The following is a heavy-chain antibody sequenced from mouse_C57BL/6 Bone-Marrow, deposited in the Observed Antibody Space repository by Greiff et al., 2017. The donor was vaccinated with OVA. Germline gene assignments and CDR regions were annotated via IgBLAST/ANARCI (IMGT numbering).Heavy chain of an antibody. CDR2: INPYNGGT. CDR1: GYTFTDYY. D-gene: IGHD2-3*01. Sequence: EVQLQQSGPVLVKPGASVKMSCKASGYTFTDYYMNWVKQSHGKSLEWIGVINPYNGGTSYNQKFKGKATLTVDKSSSTAYMELNSLTSEDSAVYYCARDGYYVDWYFDVWGTGTTVTVSS. V-gene: IGHV1-19*01. J-gene: IGHJ1*03. CDR3: ARDGYYVDWYFDV.